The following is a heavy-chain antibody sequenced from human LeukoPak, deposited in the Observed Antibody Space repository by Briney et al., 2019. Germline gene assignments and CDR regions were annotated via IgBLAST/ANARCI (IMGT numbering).Heavy chain of an antibody. Sequence: SETLSLTCTVSGGSISSSSYSWGWIRQPPGKGLEWIGSIYYGGSTYYNPSLKSRVTISVDTSKNQFSLKLSSVTAADTAVYYCARGYSSGWYGEYFQHWGQGTLVTVSS. D-gene: IGHD6-19*01. CDR1: GGSISSSSYS. CDR3: ARGYSSGWYGEYFQH. J-gene: IGHJ1*01. V-gene: IGHV4-39*01. CDR2: IYYGGST.